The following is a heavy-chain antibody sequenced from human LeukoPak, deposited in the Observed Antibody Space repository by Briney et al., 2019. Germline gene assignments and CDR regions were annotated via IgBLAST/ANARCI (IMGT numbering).Heavy chain of an antibody. V-gene: IGHV3-7*03. D-gene: IGHD2-21*02. CDR3: ARIVVVTAGFDL. CDR2: IKQDENEQ. Sequence: PGGSLRLSCAASGITVSRYWMSWVRQAPGGGLEWVANIKQDENEQDYVDSVRGRFTISRDNAKNSLYLQMNSLRVEDTALYFCARIVVVTAGFDLWGRGTLVTVSS. J-gene: IGHJ2*01. CDR1: GITVSRYW.